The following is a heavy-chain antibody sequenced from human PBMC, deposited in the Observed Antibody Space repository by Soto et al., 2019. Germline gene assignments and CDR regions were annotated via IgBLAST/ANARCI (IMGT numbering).Heavy chain of an antibody. V-gene: IGHV1-69*01. CDR2: IIPIFGTA. CDR1: GSTFSTYG. CDR3: ARDGISVAGTTPLSTYYHGMEV. D-gene: IGHD6-19*01. J-gene: IGHJ6*02. Sequence: SVKVSCTASGSTFSTYGISWVRPAPGQGLEWMGGIIPIFGTANYAQKFQGRVTITADESTSTAYMELSSLRSEDTAVYYCARDGISVAGTTPLSTYYHGMEVWGQGTTVNVSS.